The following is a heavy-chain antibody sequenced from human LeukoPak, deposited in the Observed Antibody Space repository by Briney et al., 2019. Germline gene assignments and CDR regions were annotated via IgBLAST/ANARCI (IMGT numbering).Heavy chain of an antibody. V-gene: IGHV1-2*02. CDR2: INPNSGGT. J-gene: IGHJ5*02. CDR3: ARGQTEGVSGWFDP. D-gene: IGHD6-19*01. CDR1: GYTFTGYY. Sequence: GASVKVSCKASGYTFTGYYMHWVRQAPGQGLEWMGWINPNSGGTNYAQKFQGRVTMTRDTSISTAYMELSRLRSEDTAVYYCARGQTEGVSGWFDPWGQGTLVTVSS.